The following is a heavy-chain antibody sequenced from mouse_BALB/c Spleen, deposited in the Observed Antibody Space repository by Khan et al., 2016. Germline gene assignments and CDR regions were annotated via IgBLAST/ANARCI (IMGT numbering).Heavy chain of an antibody. CDR1: GFNIKDYY. J-gene: IGHJ4*01. Sequence: VQLQQSGAELVRSGASVKLSCTASGFNIKDYYMHWVKQRPEQGLEWIGWIDPENGDPEYAPKFQGKSTMTADTSSNTAYLHLSSLTSEDTAVNYCNACDYNDMAYWGQGTSVTVSS. V-gene: IGHV14-4*02. CDR2: IDPENGDP. CDR3: NACDYNDMAY.